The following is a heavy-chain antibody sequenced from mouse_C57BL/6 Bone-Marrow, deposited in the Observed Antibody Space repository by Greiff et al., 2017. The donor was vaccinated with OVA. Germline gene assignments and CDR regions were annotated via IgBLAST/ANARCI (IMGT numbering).Heavy chain of an antibody. CDR1: GYTFTDYY. Sequence: VQLQESGAELVRPGASVKLSCKASGYTFTDYYINWVKQRPGQGLEWIARIYPGSGNTYYNEKFKGKATLTAEKSSSTAYMQLSSLTSEDSAVYFCAKAAQAFAWFAYWGQGTLVTVSA. D-gene: IGHD3-2*02. CDR3: AKAAQAFAWFAY. J-gene: IGHJ3*01. V-gene: IGHV1-76*01. CDR2: IYPGSGNT.